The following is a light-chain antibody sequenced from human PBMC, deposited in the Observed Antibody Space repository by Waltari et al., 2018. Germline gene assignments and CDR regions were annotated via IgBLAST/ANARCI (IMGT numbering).Light chain of an antibody. CDR2: RNN. Sequence: QSALTQPPSASGTPGQRVTPPCSRANSTLGTNFSPLYQQVPGAAPTLLIFRNNQRPSGVPDRFSGSKSGTSASLAITGLRSEDEAVYYCASWDGSMNGDWVFGGGTTLTVL. V-gene: IGLV1-44*01. CDR3: ASWDGSMNGDWV. CDR1: NSTLGTNF. J-gene: IGLJ2*01.